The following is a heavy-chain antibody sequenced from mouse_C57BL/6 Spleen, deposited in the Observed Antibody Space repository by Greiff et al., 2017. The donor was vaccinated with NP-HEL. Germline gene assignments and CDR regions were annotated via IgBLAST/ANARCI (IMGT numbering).Heavy chain of an antibody. CDR2: ISNGGGST. V-gene: IGHV5-12*01. CDR1: GFTFSDYY. CDR3: ATGRDWYFDV. D-gene: IGHD4-1*01. Sequence: EVKLVESGGGLVQPGGSLKLSCAASGFTFSDYYMYWVRQTPEKRLEWVAYISNGGGSTYYPDTVKGRFTISRDNAKNTLYLQMSRLKSEDTAMYYCATGRDWYFDVWGTGTTVTVSS. J-gene: IGHJ1*03.